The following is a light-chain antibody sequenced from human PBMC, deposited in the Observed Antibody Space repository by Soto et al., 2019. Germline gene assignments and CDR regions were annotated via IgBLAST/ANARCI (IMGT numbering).Light chain of an antibody. CDR1: QRISSMY. V-gene: IGKV3-20*01. Sequence: SCRASQRISSMYLAWYQQKPGRAPRLIIYGASRRATGIPERFSGSESGTGFTLTISRLEPEDFAVYYCHQYDITPQTLGRGTKVDIK. J-gene: IGKJ1*01. CDR3: HQYDITPQT. CDR2: GAS.